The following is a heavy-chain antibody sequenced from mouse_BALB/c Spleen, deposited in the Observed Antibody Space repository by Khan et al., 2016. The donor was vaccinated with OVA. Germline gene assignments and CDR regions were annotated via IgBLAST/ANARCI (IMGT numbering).Heavy chain of an antibody. CDR2: IRNSGNT. CDR3: ARYGNWYFDV. V-gene: IGHV3-2*02. CDR1: GSSIPSDYA. J-gene: IGHJ1*01. Sequence: EVQLQQSGPGLVKPSQSLALTCTVSGSSIPSDYAWNWIRQFPGSKLEWMGYIRNSGNTSYNPSLKSRITITRDTSKNQFFLQLNSVTTEDTATYDCARYGNWYFDVWGAGTTVTVSS. D-gene: IGHD2-1*01.